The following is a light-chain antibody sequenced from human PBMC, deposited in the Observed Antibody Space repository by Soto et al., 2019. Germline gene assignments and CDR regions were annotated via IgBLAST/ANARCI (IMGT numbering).Light chain of an antibody. CDR3: QQSYSTPPWT. Sequence: DIQMTQSPSSLSASVGDRVTIPCRASQRITNSLNWYQQKPGRAPNLLIYAASSLQRGAPSGFSGSGSGTDFTLTISSLQPEDFATYFCQQSYSTPPWTFGQGTKVDIK. V-gene: IGKV1-39*01. CDR1: QRITNS. CDR2: AAS. J-gene: IGKJ1*01.